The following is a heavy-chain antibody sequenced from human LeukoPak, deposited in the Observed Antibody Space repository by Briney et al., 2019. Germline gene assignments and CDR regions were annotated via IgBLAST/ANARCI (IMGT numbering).Heavy chain of an antibody. Sequence: SSVRVSCMPSGYMFTSFYVHWVRQAPGQGREWLGLINASGGSTFYAQKLLGRVTMTSHSSTRTVYMELSSLKSDDTAVYYCARPATGYSLGWFDYWGQGTLVTVSS. J-gene: IGHJ4*02. D-gene: IGHD5-18*01. CDR2: INASGGST. V-gene: IGHV1-46*01. CDR1: GYMFTSFY. CDR3: ARPATGYSLGWFDY.